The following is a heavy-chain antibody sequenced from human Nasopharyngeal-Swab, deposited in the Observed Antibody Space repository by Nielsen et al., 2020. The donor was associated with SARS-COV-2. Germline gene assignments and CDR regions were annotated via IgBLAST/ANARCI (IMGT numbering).Heavy chain of an antibody. CDR2: ISSSGSTI. V-gene: IGHV3-11*01. Sequence: GESLKISCAASGFTFSDYYMSWIRQAPGKGLEWVSYISSSGSTIYYADSVKGRFTISRDNAKNSLYLQMNSLRAEDTAVYYCARPSRGSYLRDAFDICGQGTMVTVSS. D-gene: IGHD1-26*01. CDR3: ARPSRGSYLRDAFDI. J-gene: IGHJ3*02. CDR1: GFTFSDYY.